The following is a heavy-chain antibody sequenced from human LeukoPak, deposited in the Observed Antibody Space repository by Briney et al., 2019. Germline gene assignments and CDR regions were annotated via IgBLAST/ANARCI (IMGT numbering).Heavy chain of an antibody. CDR2: IHYSGST. J-gene: IGHJ4*02. CDR3: ARLYSSGWYYFDY. CDR1: GGSLSGYY. V-gene: IGHV4-59*08. Sequence: SETLSLTCDVYGGSLSGYYWSWIRQPPGKGLEWIGSIHYSGSTNYNPSLKSRVTISVDTSKNQFSLKLSSVTAADTAVYYCARLYSSGWYYFDYWGQGTLVTVSS. D-gene: IGHD6-19*01.